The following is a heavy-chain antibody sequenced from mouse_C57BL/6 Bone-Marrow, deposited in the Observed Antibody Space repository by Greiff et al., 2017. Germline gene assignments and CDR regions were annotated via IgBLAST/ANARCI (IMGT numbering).Heavy chain of an antibody. J-gene: IGHJ3*01. V-gene: IGHV1-64*01. CDR2: IHPNSGST. D-gene: IGHD2-2*01. CDR1: GYTFTSYW. CDR3: ARSGGLVTVPVAY. Sequence: VQLQQPGAELVKPGASVKLSCKASGYTFTSYWMHWVKQRPGQGLEWIGMIHPNSGSTNYNEKFKSKATLTVDKSSSTAYMQLSSLTSEDSAVYYCARSGGLVTVPVAYWGQGTLVTVSA.